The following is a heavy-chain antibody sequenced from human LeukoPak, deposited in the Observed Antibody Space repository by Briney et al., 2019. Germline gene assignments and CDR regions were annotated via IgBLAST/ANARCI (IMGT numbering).Heavy chain of an antibody. V-gene: IGHV4-34*01. CDR1: GGSFSGYY. CDR2: INHSGST. CDR3: ARGLGMGGSNWFDP. D-gene: IGHD3-16*01. J-gene: IGHJ5*02. Sequence: PSETLSLTCAVYGGSFSGYYWSWIRQPPGKGLEWIGEINHSGSTNYNASLKSRVTISVDTSKNQFSLKLSSVTAADTAVYYCARGLGMGGSNWFDPWGQGTLVTVSS.